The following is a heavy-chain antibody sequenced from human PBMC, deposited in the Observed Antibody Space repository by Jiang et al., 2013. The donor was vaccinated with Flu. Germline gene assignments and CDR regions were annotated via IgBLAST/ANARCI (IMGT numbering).Heavy chain of an antibody. J-gene: IGHJ4*02. V-gene: IGHV4-39*01. CDR1: GGSVSSGSYY. D-gene: IGHD6-6*01. CDR2: IYYSGST. CDR3: ARLGGYSTSPLGY. Sequence: GLVKPSETLSLTCTVSGGSVSSGSYYWSWIRQPPGKGLEWIGSIYYSGSTYYNPSLKSRVTISVDTSKNQFSLRLKSVTTADTAVYYCARLGGYSTSPLGYWGQGTLVTVSS.